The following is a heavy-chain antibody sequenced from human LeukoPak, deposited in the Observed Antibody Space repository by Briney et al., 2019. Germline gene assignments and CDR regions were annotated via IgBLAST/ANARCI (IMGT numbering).Heavy chain of an antibody. Sequence: GGSLRLSCAASGLTFSTYSMNWVRQAPGKGLEWISYISSSSNTIYYADSVKGRFTISRDNAKNSLYLQMNSLGAEDTAVYYCASRIATAGSVDYWGQGTLVTVSS. V-gene: IGHV3-48*01. CDR2: ISSSSNTI. D-gene: IGHD6-13*01. J-gene: IGHJ4*02. CDR3: ASRIATAGSVDY. CDR1: GLTFSTYS.